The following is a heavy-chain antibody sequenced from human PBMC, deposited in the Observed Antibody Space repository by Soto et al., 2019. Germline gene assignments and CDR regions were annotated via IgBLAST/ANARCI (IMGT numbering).Heavy chain of an antibody. CDR1: GFTFSSYG. D-gene: IGHD6-19*01. CDR2: ISYDGSNK. V-gene: IGHV3-30*18. CDR3: AKGGSSGWYEVFY. Sequence: QVQLVESGGGVVQPGRSLRLSCAASGFTFSSYGMHWVRQAPGKGLEWVALISYDGSNKYYADSVKGRFTISRDKSKNTLYLQMNSLRAEDTAVYYCAKGGSSGWYEVFYWGQGTLVTVSS. J-gene: IGHJ4*02.